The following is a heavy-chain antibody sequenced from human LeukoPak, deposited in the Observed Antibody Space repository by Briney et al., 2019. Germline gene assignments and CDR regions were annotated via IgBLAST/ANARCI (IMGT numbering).Heavy chain of an antibody. J-gene: IGHJ6*02. D-gene: IGHD2-21*02. CDR3: ARICGGDCYIYYYYGMDV. Sequence: HPGRSLRLSCAASGFTFSSYAMHWVRQAPGKGLEWVAVISYDGSNKYYADSVKGRFTISRDNSKNTLYLQMNSLRAEDTAVYYCARICGGDCYIYYYYGMDVWGQGTTVTVSS. CDR2: ISYDGSNK. V-gene: IGHV3-30-3*01. CDR1: GFTFSSYA.